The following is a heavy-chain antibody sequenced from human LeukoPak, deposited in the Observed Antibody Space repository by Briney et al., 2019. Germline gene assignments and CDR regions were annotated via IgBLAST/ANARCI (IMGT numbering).Heavy chain of an antibody. CDR1: GFTFSNYG. CDR3: AKGESGSYYQAIDY. Sequence: RAGGSLRLSCAASGFTFSNYGLHWVRQAPGKGLEWVALISYDGRSNKYYADSVRGLFTISRDNSKNPLSLPMNSLRAEDTAVYYCAKGESGSYYQAIDYWGQGTLVTVSS. CDR2: ISYDGRSNK. J-gene: IGHJ4*02. D-gene: IGHD1-26*01. V-gene: IGHV3-30*18.